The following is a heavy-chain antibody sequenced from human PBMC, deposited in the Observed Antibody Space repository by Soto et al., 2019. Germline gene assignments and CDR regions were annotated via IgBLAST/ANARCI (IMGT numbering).Heavy chain of an antibody. CDR3: ARDVYWSPAAGVSCSQGSNWFLH. Sequence: SQTLSLTCAISGDSVSSNSAAWNWIRQSPSRGLEWLGRTYYRSKWYNDYAVSVKSRITINPDTSKNQFSLQLNSVTPDDVAVYWWARDVYWSPAAGVSCSQGSNWFLHWGQGTLVTVSS. CDR2: TYYRSKWYN. D-gene: IGHD6-13*01. J-gene: IGHJ5*02. V-gene: IGHV6-1*01. CDR1: GDSVSSNSAA.